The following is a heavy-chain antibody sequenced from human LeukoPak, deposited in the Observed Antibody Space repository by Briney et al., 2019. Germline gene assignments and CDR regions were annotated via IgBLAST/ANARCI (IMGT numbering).Heavy chain of an antibody. V-gene: IGHV4-59*01. CDR3: ARGGSGSYHFDY. Sequence: SETLSLTCTVSGGSISSYYWSWIRQPPGKGLEWIGYIYYSGSTNYNPSLKSRVTISVDTSKNQFSLKLSSVTAADTAVYYCARGGSGSYHFDYWGQGTLVTVSS. J-gene: IGHJ4*02. CDR1: GGSISSYY. CDR2: IYYSGST. D-gene: IGHD1-26*01.